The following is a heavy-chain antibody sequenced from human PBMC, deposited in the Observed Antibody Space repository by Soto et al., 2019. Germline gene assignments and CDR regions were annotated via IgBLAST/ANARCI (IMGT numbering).Heavy chain of an antibody. CDR2: ISYDGSNK. Sequence: QVQLVQSGAEVKKPGASVKVSCKASGYTFSSYAMHWVRQAPGKGLEWVAVISYDGSNKYYADSVKGRFTNSRDNSKNTLYLQMNSLRAEDTAVYYCARGAAEHYGMDVWGQGTTVTVSS. CDR3: ARGAAEHYGMDV. J-gene: IGHJ6*02. CDR1: GYTFSSYA. D-gene: IGHD3-10*01. V-gene: IGHV3-30-3*01.